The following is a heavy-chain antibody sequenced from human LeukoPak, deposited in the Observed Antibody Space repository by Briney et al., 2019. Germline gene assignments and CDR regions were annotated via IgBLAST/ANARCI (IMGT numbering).Heavy chain of an antibody. CDR1: GSSIGSDY. V-gene: IGHV4-59*08. CDR2: IYYTGGT. D-gene: IGHD6-19*01. CDR3: AKYGNSGWVIDN. J-gene: IGHJ4*02. Sequence: ASETLSLTCTVSGSSIGSDYWTWLRQPPGKGLEYIGYIYYTGGTNYNPSLKSRVTISVDTSKNQFSLKLSSVTAADTAVYFCAKYGNSGWVIDNWGQGTLVTVSS.